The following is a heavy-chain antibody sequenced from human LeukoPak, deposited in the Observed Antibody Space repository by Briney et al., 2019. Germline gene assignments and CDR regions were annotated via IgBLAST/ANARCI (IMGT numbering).Heavy chain of an antibody. J-gene: IGHJ4*02. D-gene: IGHD2-15*01. Sequence: GGSLRLSCAASGFTFSSYAMHWVRQAPGKGLEWVAVISYDGRNKYYADSVKGRFTISRDNSKSTLYLQMDSLRPEDTAVFYCAKLSGDYVDYWGQGTVVSVSS. CDR1: GFTFSSYA. CDR3: AKLSGDYVDY. CDR2: ISYDGRNK. V-gene: IGHV3-30*18.